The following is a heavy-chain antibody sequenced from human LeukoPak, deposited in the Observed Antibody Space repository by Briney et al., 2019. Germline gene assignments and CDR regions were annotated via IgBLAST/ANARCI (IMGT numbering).Heavy chain of an antibody. J-gene: IGHJ6*03. V-gene: IGHV4-39*01. Sequence: SETLSLTCTVSGGSISSSSYYRGWIRQPPGKGLEWIGSIYYSGSTYYNPSLKSRVTISVDTSKNQFSLKLSSVTAADTAVYYCARCKGGLLWFGEFYYYMDVWGKGTTVTISS. CDR3: ARCKGGLLWFGEFYYYMDV. D-gene: IGHD3-10*01. CDR1: GGSISSSSYY. CDR2: IYYSGST.